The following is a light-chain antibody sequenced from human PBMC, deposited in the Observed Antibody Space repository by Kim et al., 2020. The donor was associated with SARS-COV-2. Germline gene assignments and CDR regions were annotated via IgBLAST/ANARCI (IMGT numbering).Light chain of an antibody. V-gene: IGLV10-54*01. CDR2: RDN. CDR1: HNTCGAEG. Sequence: ATLPCTGDHNTCGAEGAAWLQQPEAHPPKLLSSRDNNRPAGVSGRLSASRSGNTASLTITGLQPEDEAAYYCSAGHSRLRALVFGGGAQLTVL. J-gene: IGLJ3*02. CDR3: SAGHSRLRALV.